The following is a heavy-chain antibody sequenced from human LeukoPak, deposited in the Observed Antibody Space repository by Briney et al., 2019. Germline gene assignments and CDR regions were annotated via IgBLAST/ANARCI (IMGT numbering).Heavy chain of an antibody. V-gene: IGHV4-59*08. D-gene: IGHD6-19*01. Sequence: SETLSLTCNVSGATVSDFYWTWIRQPPGKGLEWIGYMFYNGRTNYNPSLESRVTISVDTSKNQFSLKLTSVTAADTALYYCARGRDINVAGIIDYWGQGTRVIVSS. J-gene: IGHJ4*02. CDR1: GATVSDFY. CDR3: ARGRDINVAGIIDY. CDR2: MFYNGRT.